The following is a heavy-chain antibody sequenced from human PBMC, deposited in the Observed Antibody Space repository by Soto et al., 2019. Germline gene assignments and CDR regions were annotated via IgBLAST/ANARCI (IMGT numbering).Heavy chain of an antibody. Sequence: PWGSLRLSCASARFTFSTYTMSWVRQAPGKGLEWVSTISGSGGSTSFADSVKGRCTVARDNSKSTLYLQMNSLRADDTAVYYCAKDRYGEDTMPQLEDWGQGTPVTVSS. CDR2: ISGSGGST. D-gene: IGHD2-2*01. CDR1: RFTFSTYT. CDR3: AKDRYGEDTMPQLED. V-gene: IGHV3-23*01. J-gene: IGHJ4*02.